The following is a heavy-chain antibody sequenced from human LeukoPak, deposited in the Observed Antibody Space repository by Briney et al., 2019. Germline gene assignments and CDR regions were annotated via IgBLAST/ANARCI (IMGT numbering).Heavy chain of an antibody. CDR2: ISDSGDGT. J-gene: IGHJ4*02. CDR3: AKDKAPGSRHTPSDF. V-gene: IGHV3-23*01. CDR1: GFTFSSYA. Sequence: GGSLRLSCAASGFTFSSYAMSWVRQAPGKGLEWVSAISDSGDGTYYAESVKGRFTISRDNSKNTVFLQMNSLRADDTAKYYCAKDKAPGSRHTPSDFWGQGTLVTVSS. D-gene: IGHD2-2*02.